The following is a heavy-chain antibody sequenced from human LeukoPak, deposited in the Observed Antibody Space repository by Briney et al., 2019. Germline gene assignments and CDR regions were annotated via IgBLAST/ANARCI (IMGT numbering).Heavy chain of an antibody. V-gene: IGHV5-51*01. CDR1: GSPFTSYW. Sequence: RGESLKISCKGSGSPFTSYWIGWVRQMPGKGLEGMGIIYPGDSDTRYSPSFQGQVTISADKSISTASLQWNSLKASDTAMYYCARHRDYVPDIWGQGTMVTVSS. CDR2: IYPGDSDT. CDR3: ARHRDYVPDI. D-gene: IGHD3-16*01. J-gene: IGHJ3*02.